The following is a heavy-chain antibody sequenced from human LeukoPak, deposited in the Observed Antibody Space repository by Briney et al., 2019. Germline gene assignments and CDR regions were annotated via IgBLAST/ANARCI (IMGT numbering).Heavy chain of an antibody. CDR3: VRERFHGSGAPKFDF. J-gene: IGHJ4*02. Sequence: GGSLRLSCAASGFTFSSYGMHWVRQTPRKGLEWVSCISGSGSYIYYADSVKGRFTISRDNAKNSLHLQVNSLRAEDTAVYYCVRERFHGSGAPKFDFWGQGTLVTVSS. CDR2: ISGSGSYI. D-gene: IGHD3-10*01. V-gene: IGHV3-21*06. CDR1: GFTFSSYG.